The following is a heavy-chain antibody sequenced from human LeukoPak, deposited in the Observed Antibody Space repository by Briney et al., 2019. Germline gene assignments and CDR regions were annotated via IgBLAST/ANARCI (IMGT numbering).Heavy chain of an antibody. D-gene: IGHD5-24*01. V-gene: IGHV3-7*01. J-gene: IGHJ3*02. CDR2: IKPDGSDK. CDR1: GFSFRSHW. CDR3: ATISAQTFDI. Sequence: PGGSLRLSCVGSGFSFRSHWVNWVRQSPGKGLEWVANIKPDGSDKYYVDSARGRFTVSRDNAKNSAFLQMNSLRAEDTAIYYCATISAQTFDIWGQGTLVYVSS.